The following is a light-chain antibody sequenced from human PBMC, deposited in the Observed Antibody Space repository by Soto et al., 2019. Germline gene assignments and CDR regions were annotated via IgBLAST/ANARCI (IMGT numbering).Light chain of an antibody. CDR2: EDT. J-gene: IGLJ2*01. CDR3: CSYAGSSTPLL. CDR1: SSDVGSYNL. Sequence: QSVLTQPASVSGSPGQSITISCTGTSSDVGSYNLVSWYQQYPGKAPKLMIYEDTKRPSGVSNRFSGSKSGNTASLTISGLQAEDEADYYCCSYAGSSTPLLFGGGTKVTVL. V-gene: IGLV2-23*01.